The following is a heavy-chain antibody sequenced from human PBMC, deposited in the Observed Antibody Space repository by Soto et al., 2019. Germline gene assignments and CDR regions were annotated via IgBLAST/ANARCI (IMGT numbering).Heavy chain of an antibody. D-gene: IGHD2-2*01. Sequence: QAQLVQSGGEVKKPGASVKVSCKASGYSFTSYGVSWVRQAPGQGLEWMGWSRVYSGETNYAQKFQGRVTMTTDTSTSTAYLEVRSLRSADTAVYYCARQYESYFYYYGMDVWGQGTTVTVSS. CDR2: SRVYSGET. CDR3: ARQYESYFYYYGMDV. V-gene: IGHV1-18*01. J-gene: IGHJ6*02. CDR1: GYSFTSYG.